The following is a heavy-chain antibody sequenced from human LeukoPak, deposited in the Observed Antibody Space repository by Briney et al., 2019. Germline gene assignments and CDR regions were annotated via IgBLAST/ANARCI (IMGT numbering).Heavy chain of an antibody. D-gene: IGHD3-22*01. V-gene: IGHV3-30-3*01. CDR3: ARQYDTSGYPGPH. CDR1: GFTFSSHA. J-gene: IGHJ4*02. Sequence: GGSLRLSCAASGFTFSSHAMHWVRQAPGKGLEWVAVISSDGSHKYYADSVKGRFTISRDSSNTLYLQMNSLRTEDTAVYYCARQYDTSGYPGPHWGQGTLVTVSS. CDR2: ISSDGSHK.